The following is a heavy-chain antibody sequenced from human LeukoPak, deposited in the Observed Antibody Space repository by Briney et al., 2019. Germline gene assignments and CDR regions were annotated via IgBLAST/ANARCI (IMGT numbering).Heavy chain of an antibody. Sequence: ASVKVSCKASGYTFTNYDINWVRQATAQGLEWMGWMSPNSGNTGYAQMFQGRVTMTRNTSISTAYMELSSLRSEDTAVYYCARDLFGSKSSGFDPWGQGTLVTVSS. D-gene: IGHD3-10*01. CDR1: GYTFTNYD. CDR3: ARDLFGSKSSGFDP. V-gene: IGHV1-8*01. CDR2: MSPNSGNT. J-gene: IGHJ5*02.